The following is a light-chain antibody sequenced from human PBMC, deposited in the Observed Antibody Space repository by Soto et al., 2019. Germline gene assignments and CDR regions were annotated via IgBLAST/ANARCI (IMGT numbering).Light chain of an antibody. Sequence: EIVLTQSPGTLSLSAGERATLSCRASQSVSSIYLGWYQQKPGQAPRLLMYGASSRATGIPERFSGSGSGTDFTLTISRLEPEDFAVYYCQQYGNSPITFGQGTRLEIK. CDR1: QSVSSIY. J-gene: IGKJ5*01. V-gene: IGKV3-20*01. CDR2: GAS. CDR3: QQYGNSPIT.